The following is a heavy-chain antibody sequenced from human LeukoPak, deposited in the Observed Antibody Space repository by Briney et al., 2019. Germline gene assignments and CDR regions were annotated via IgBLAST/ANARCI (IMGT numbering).Heavy chain of an antibody. J-gene: IGHJ5*02. CDR1: GYTFTSYG. Sequence: ASVKVSCKASGYTFTSYGISWVRQAPGQGLEWMGWISAKNGDIKYTQKLQGGVTMTTDTSTTTAYMELRSLRSDDTAVYYCARGDSSDWYNWFDPWGQGTLVTVSS. CDR3: ARGDSSDWYNWFDP. V-gene: IGHV1-18*04. D-gene: IGHD3-9*01. CDR2: ISAKNGDI.